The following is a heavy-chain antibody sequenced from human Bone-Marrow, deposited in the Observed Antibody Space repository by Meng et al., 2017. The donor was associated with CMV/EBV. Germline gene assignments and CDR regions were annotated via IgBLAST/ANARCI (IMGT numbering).Heavy chain of an antibody. Sequence: GESLKISCAASGFTFDDYTMHWVRQAPGKGLEWVSLISWDGGSTYYADSVKGRFTISRDNSKNSLYLQMNSLRTEDTALYYCAKDIGSYSSSSYFDYWGQGTLVTVSS. CDR1: GFTFDDYT. V-gene: IGHV3-43*01. CDR3: AKDIGSYSSSSYFDY. J-gene: IGHJ4*02. CDR2: ISWDGGST. D-gene: IGHD6-6*01.